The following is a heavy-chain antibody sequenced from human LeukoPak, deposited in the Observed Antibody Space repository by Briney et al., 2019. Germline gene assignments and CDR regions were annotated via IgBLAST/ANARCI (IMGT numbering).Heavy chain of an antibody. D-gene: IGHD6-19*01. V-gene: IGHV1-69*01. CDR3: ARSGYTAVAGSFDY. Sequence: GSSVKVSCKASGGTFSSYAISWVRQAPGQGLEWMGGNIPIFGTANYAQKFQGRVTITADESTSTAYMELSSLRSEDTAVYYCARSGYTAVAGSFDYWGQGTLVTVSS. CDR1: GGTFSSYA. J-gene: IGHJ4*02. CDR2: NIPIFGTA.